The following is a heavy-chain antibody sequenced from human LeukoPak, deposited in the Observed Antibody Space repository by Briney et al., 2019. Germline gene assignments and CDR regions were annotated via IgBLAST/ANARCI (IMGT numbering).Heavy chain of an antibody. D-gene: IGHD6-13*01. V-gene: IGHV1-18*01. CDR3: ARRSSSWYQGSFDY. CDR2: ISAYNGNT. J-gene: IGHJ4*02. CDR1: GYTFTSYG. Sequence: ASVKVSCKASGYTFTSYGISRVRQAPGQGLEWMGWISAYNGNTNYAQKLQGRVTMTTDTSTSTAYMELRSLRSDDTAVYYCARRSSSWYQGSFDYWGQGTLVTVSS.